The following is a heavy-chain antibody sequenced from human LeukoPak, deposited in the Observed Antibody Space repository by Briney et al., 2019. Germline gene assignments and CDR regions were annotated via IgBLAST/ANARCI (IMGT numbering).Heavy chain of an antibody. D-gene: IGHD1-26*01. J-gene: IGHJ5*02. CDR3: ARDLRGGFDP. V-gene: IGHV3-21*01. Sequence: GGSLRLSCAASGFTFSSYSMNWVRQAPGKGLEWVSSISSSSSYRYYADSVKGRFTISRDNAKNSPYLQMNSLRAEDTAVYYCARDLRGGFDPWGQGTLVTVSS. CDR1: GFTFSSYS. CDR2: ISSSSSYR.